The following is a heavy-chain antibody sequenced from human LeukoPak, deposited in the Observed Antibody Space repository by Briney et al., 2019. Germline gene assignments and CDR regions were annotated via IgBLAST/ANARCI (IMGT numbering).Heavy chain of an antibody. CDR3: AKDQDLTMVRGIPAPHYFDY. D-gene: IGHD3-10*01. CDR2: ISGSGGST. CDR1: GFTFSSYA. V-gene: IGHV3-23*01. Sequence: GGSLRLSCAASGFTFSSYAMSWVRQAPGKGLEWVSVISGSGGSTYYADSVKGRFTISRDNSKDTLYLQMSSLRAEDTAVYYCAKDQDLTMVRGIPAPHYFDYWGQGSLVTVSS. J-gene: IGHJ4*02.